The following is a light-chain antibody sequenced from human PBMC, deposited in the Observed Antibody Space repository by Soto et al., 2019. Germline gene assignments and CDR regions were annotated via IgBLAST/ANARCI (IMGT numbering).Light chain of an antibody. CDR2: KAS. J-gene: IGKJ1*01. Sequence: DIQMTQSPSTLSASVGDRVTITCRASQSISSWLDWYQQKPGKAPKLLIYKASSLESGVPSRFSGSGSGTEFTLTISSLQPDDFETYYCQQYNSYWTFGQGTKVEIK. CDR1: QSISSW. V-gene: IGKV1-5*03. CDR3: QQYNSYWT.